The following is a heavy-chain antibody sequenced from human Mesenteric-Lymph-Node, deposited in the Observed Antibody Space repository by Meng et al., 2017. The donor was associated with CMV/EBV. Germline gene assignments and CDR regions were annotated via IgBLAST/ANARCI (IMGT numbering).Heavy chain of an antibody. D-gene: IGHD6-13*01. CDR1: GFSFSSYE. Sequence: GGSLRLSCAASGFSFSSYEMNWVRQAPGKGLEWVSYISYSGSTVYYADSVKGRFTISRDNAKNSLSLQMNSLRAEDTAVYYCARDLGIAAAPLGYWGQGTLVTVSS. V-gene: IGHV3-48*03. CDR3: ARDLGIAAAPLGY. J-gene: IGHJ4*02. CDR2: ISYSGSTV.